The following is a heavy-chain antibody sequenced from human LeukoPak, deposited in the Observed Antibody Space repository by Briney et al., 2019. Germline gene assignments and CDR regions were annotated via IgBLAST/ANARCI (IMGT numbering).Heavy chain of an antibody. J-gene: IGHJ6*03. CDR1: GVSVIPYY. D-gene: IGHD3-10*01. V-gene: IGHV4-4*07. CDR3: ATSGSSLDYYHYIDV. CDR2: MYTSGDT. Sequence: PSETLSLTCTVSGVSVIPYYWSWIRQPAGEGPEWIGRMYTSGDTAYNPSLKSRVTMSIDTSKNQFSLKLSSVTAADTAVYYCATSGSSLDYYHYIDVWGKGTTVTVSS.